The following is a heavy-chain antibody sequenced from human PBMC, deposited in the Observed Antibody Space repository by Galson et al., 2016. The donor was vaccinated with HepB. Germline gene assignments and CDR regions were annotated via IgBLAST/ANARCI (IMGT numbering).Heavy chain of an antibody. CDR3: ARGDNPDYGDYASAYDYMDV. CDR2: ISHSGST. Sequence: SETLSLTCVVHGGSFSDYYWGWIRQPLGKGLEWIGEISHSGSTIYNPSLKSRVPISIDTSKNQFSLELSSVTAADTAVYYCARGDNPDYGDYASAYDYMDVWGKGTTVTVSS. CDR1: GGSFSDYY. D-gene: IGHD4-17*01. V-gene: IGHV4-34*01. J-gene: IGHJ6*03.